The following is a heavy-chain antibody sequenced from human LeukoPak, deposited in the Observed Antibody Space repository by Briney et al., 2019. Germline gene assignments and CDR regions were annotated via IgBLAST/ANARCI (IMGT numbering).Heavy chain of an antibody. CDR2: IIPILGIA. D-gene: IGHD1-7*01. V-gene: IGHV1-69*02. J-gene: IGHJ4*02. Sequence: GASVKVSCKASGGTFSSYTISWLRQAPGQGLEWMGRIIPILGIANYAQKFQGRVTITADKSTSTAYMELSSLRSEDTAVYYCARGELELRFDYWGQGTLVTVSS. CDR1: GGTFSSYT. CDR3: ARGELELRFDY.